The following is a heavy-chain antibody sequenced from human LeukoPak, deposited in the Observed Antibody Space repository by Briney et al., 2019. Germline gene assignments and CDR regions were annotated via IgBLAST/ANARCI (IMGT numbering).Heavy chain of an antibody. Sequence: GGSLRLSCAASGFTVSSNYMSWVRQAPGKGLERVSVIYSGGSTYYADSVKGRFTISRDNSKNTLYLQMNSLRAEDTAVYYCARDRSGGYFDYWGQGTLVTVSS. D-gene: IGHD1-26*01. CDR3: ARDRSGGYFDY. CDR2: IYSGGST. V-gene: IGHV3-66*01. J-gene: IGHJ4*02. CDR1: GFTVSSNY.